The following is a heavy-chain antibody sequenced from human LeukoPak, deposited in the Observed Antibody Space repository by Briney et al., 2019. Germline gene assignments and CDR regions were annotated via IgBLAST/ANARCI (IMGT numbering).Heavy chain of an antibody. Sequence: SETLSLTCAVYVGSFSGYYWSWIRQPPGKGLEWIGEINHSGSTNYNPSLKSRVTISVDTSNNQFSLKLSSVTAADTAVYYCAREMRIGRITMIRGLIRSSNWFDPWGQGTLVTVSS. J-gene: IGHJ5*02. V-gene: IGHV4-34*01. CDR3: AREMRIGRITMIRGLIRSSNWFDP. D-gene: IGHD3-10*01. CDR1: VGSFSGYY. CDR2: INHSGST.